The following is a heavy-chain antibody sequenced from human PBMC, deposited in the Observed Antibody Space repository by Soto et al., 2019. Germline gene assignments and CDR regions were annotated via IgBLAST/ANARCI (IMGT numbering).Heavy chain of an antibody. CDR1: GYTFTTFG. CDR3: ARSVSTANLEG. CDR2: INAFNGNT. D-gene: IGHD3-3*01. Sequence: QVQLVQSGVEVKKPGASVKVSCKASGYTFTTFGITWVRQAPGQGLQWMGWINAFNGNTNYAQKLQGRVTMTTDTSPSTAYMKLRGLRSDAPAVYYCARSVSTANLEGWGQGTLVTVSS. J-gene: IGHJ4*02. V-gene: IGHV1-18*01.